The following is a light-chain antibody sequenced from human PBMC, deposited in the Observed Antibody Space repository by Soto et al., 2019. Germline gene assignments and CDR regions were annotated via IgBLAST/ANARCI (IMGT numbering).Light chain of an antibody. CDR1: SSDVSGYNY. CDR3: SSYTSSSTLV. CDR2: EVS. Sequence: QSALTQPASVSGSPGQSITISCTGTSSDVSGYNYVSWYQQHPGKAPKLMIYEVSNRPSGVSNRFSGSKSGNTASLTISGLQAEDEADYYGSSYTSSSTLVFGTGTKLTVL. V-gene: IGLV2-14*01. J-gene: IGLJ1*01.